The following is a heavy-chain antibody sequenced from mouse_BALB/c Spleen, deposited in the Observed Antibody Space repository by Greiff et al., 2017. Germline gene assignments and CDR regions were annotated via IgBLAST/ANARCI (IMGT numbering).Heavy chain of an antibody. Sequence: DVKLQESGPGLVKPSQSLSLTCTVTGYSITSDYAWNWIRQFPGNKLEWMGYISYSGSTSYNPSLKSRISITRDTSKNQFFLQLNSVTTEDTATYYCARYGNYVFYFDYWGQGTTLTVSS. CDR2: ISYSGST. V-gene: IGHV3-2*02. J-gene: IGHJ2*01. CDR1: GYSITSDYA. D-gene: IGHD2-1*01. CDR3: ARYGNYVFYFDY.